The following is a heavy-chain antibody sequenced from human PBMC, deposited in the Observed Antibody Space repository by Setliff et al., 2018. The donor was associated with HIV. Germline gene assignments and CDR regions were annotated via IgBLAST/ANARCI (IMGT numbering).Heavy chain of an antibody. CDR1: GGSFSGYY. D-gene: IGHD3-3*01. J-gene: IGHJ4*02. CDR3: ARGGDFCNGFHGRALPS. Sequence: SETLSLTCAVYGGSFSGYYWSWIRQPPGKGLEWIGEINHSGTTNYNPSLESRVTISVDTSKNEFSLKLTSVTAADTAVYFCARGGDFCNGFHGRALPSWGQGTLVTVSS. CDR2: INHSGTT. V-gene: IGHV4-34*01.